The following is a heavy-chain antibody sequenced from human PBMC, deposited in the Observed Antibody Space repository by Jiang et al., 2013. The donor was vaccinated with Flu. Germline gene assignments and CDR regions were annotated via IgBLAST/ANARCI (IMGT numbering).Heavy chain of an antibody. CDR1: GGSFSGYH. CDR3: ARGRRSYDFWSGYSSLFDY. CDR2: INHSRDT. D-gene: IGHD3-3*01. Sequence: LLKPSETLSLTCAVYGGSFSGYHWSWIRQSPGKGLEWIGEINHSRDTKYNPSLKSRVTISVDTSKNQFSLKLSSVTAADTAVYYCARGRRSYDFWSGYSSLFDYWGQGTLVTVSS. J-gene: IGHJ4*02. V-gene: IGHV4-34*01.